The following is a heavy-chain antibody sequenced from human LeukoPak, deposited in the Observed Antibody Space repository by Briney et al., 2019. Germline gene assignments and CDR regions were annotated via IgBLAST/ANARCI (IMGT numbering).Heavy chain of an antibody. V-gene: IGHV4-38-2*02. D-gene: IGHD1-14*01. Sequence: SETLSLTCTVSAYSINSGYYWGWIRQPPGKGLEWIGSIYHSGNTYYNPSLKSRVTISVDTSNNQFSLKLSSVTAADTAVYYCARDSWPEVVRFDYWGQGALVTVSS. J-gene: IGHJ4*02. CDR2: IYHSGNT. CDR3: ARDSWPEVVRFDY. CDR1: AYSINSGYY.